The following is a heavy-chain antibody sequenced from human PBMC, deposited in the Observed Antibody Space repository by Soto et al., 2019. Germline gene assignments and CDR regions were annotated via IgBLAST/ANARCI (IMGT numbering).Heavy chain of an antibody. CDR2: IIPIFGTA. Sequence: SVKVSCKASGGTFSSYAISWVRQAPGQGLEWMGGIIPIFGTANYAQKFQGRVTITADESTSTAYMELSSLRSEDTAVYYCARDTYCSGGSCYSSSWFDPWGQGTLVTVS. D-gene: IGHD2-15*01. CDR1: GGTFSSYA. V-gene: IGHV1-69*13. CDR3: ARDTYCSGGSCYSSSWFDP. J-gene: IGHJ5*02.